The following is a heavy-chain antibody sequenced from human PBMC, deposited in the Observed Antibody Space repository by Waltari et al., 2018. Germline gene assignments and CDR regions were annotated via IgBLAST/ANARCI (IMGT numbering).Heavy chain of an antibody. CDR3: SKSRGFEY. CDR1: GITFSRYW. Sequence: EVELVESGGDVVQPGGWLRIPCAAVGITFSRYWMSWVRQTPGKGLEWVANINYDGNQNYYADSVKVQFTTSKDNAKNSVYLQMHSLGVEDTAMYYCSKSRGFEYWGQGALVTVSS. D-gene: IGHD2-2*01. CDR2: INYDGNQN. V-gene: IGHV3-7*01. J-gene: IGHJ4*02.